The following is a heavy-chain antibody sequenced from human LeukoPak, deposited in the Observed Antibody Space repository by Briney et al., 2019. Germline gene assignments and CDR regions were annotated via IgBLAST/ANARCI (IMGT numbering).Heavy chain of an antibody. CDR3: ARQSIVQSYPFDY. CDR1: GGSISSYY. Sequence: PSETLSLTCTVSGGSISSYYWSWIRQPPGKGLEWIGYIYYSGSTNYNPSLKSRVTISVDTSKNQFSLKLSSVTAADTAVYYCARQSIVQSYPFDYWGQGTLVTVSS. V-gene: IGHV4-59*08. D-gene: IGHD3-16*02. CDR2: IYYSGST. J-gene: IGHJ4*02.